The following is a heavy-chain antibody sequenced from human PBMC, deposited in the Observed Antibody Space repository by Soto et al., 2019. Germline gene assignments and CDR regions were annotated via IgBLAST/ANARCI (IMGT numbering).Heavy chain of an antibody. CDR1: GYIFIDYG. J-gene: IGHJ6*02. CDR3: ARESVLLGYYYGMDV. CDR2: ISAYNGDT. V-gene: IGHV1-18*01. Sequence: QVQQVQSGAEVKKPGASVKVSCKASGYIFIDYGFSWVRQAPGQGLEWMGWISAYNGDTNYAQKFQGRITMTADTSTNTPYMELRSRRPDDTDVYYCARESVLLGYYYGMDVWGQGTTVTVS. D-gene: IGHD2-15*01.